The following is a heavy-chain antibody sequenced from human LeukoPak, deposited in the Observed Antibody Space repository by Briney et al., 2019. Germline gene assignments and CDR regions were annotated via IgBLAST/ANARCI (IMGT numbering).Heavy chain of an antibody. Sequence: ASVKVSCKASGYTFTSYGISWVRQAPGQGLEWMGWISAYNGNTNYAQKLQGRVTMTTDTSTSTAYMELRSLRSDDTAVYYCARTLAAAGTWWFDPWGQGTLVTVSS. CDR1: GYTFTSYG. CDR2: ISAYNGNT. CDR3: ARTLAAAGTWWFDP. D-gene: IGHD6-13*01. J-gene: IGHJ5*02. V-gene: IGHV1-18*01.